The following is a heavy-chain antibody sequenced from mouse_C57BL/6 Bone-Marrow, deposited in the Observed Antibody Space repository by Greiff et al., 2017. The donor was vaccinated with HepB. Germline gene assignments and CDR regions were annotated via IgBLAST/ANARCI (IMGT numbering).Heavy chain of an antibody. D-gene: IGHD1-1*01. Sequence: DVQLQESGPVLVKPGASVKMSCKASGYTFTDYYMNWVKQSHGKSLEWIGVINPYNGGTSYNQKFKGKATLTVDKSSSTAYMELNSLTSEDSAVYYCANPSITTVVNGNYAMDYWGQGTSVTVSS. V-gene: IGHV1-19*01. J-gene: IGHJ4*01. CDR2: INPYNGGT. CDR1: GYTFTDYY. CDR3: ANPSITTVVNGNYAMDY.